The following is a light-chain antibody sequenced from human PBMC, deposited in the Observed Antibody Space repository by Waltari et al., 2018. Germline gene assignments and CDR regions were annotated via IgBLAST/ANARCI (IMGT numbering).Light chain of an antibody. CDR1: SSDVGGYDC. CDR3: SSYISSSTLEV. J-gene: IGLJ2*01. V-gene: IGLV2-14*01. Sequence: QSALTQPASVSGSPGQSITISCTGTSSDVGGYDCVSWYQHHPGKAPKLIIFEVSNRPSGVSHRVSGSKSVNTASLTISGLQAEDEADYYCSSYISSSTLEVFGGGTKLTVL. CDR2: EVS.